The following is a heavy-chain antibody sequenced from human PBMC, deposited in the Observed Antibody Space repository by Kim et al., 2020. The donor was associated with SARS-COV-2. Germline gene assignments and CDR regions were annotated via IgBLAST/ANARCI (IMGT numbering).Heavy chain of an antibody. J-gene: IGHJ4*02. V-gene: IGHV4-34*13. CDR3: ARISGIAVAGMFDY. Sequence: NPSLKSRVTRSVDTSKNQFSLKLSSVTAADTAVYYCARISGIAVAGMFDYWGQGTLVTVSS. D-gene: IGHD6-19*01.